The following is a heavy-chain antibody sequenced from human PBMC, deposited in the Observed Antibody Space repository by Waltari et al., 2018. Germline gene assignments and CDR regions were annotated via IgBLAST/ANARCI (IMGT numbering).Heavy chain of an antibody. CDR1: GFHSRSYI. J-gene: IGHJ4*02. CDR3: ARSGSGTSRGFDY. V-gene: IGHV3-48*01. CDR2: ISSSSSTI. D-gene: IGHD3-10*01. Sequence: EVQLVESGGGLVQPGGSLRLSCAASGFHSRSYIMNWVRQAPGKGLEWVSYISSSSSTIFYADSVKGRFTISRGNAKNSLFLQMHSLRVEDTAVYYCARSGSGTSRGFDYWGQGTLVTVSS.